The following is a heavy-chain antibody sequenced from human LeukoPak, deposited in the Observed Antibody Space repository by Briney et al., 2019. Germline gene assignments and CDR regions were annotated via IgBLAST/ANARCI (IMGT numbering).Heavy chain of an antibody. V-gene: IGHV1-69*04. D-gene: IGHD3-22*01. J-gene: IGHJ4*02. CDR3: GRDFCDSSGYSDN. Sequence: SVKVSCKASGGTFTSYAISWVRQAPGQGLEWMGRIIPILGIANYAQKFQGRVTITADTSTSTAYMELSSLRSDDTAVYYRGRDFCDSSGYSDNCGQGTLVTVSS. CDR1: GGTFTSYA. CDR2: IIPILGIA.